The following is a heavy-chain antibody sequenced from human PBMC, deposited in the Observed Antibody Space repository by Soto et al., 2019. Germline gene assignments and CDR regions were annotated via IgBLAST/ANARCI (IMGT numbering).Heavy chain of an antibody. V-gene: IGHV3-21*05. CDR2: ISSSSSYT. Sequence: GGSLRLSCAASGFTFSNHGIQWVRQAPGKGLEWVSYISSSSSYTNYADSVKGRFTISRDNAKNSLYLQMNSLRAEDTAVYYCARTNSAQYHNWFDPWGQGTLVTVSS. CDR1: GFTFSNHG. J-gene: IGHJ5*02. CDR3: ARTNSAQYHNWFDP. D-gene: IGHD2-2*01.